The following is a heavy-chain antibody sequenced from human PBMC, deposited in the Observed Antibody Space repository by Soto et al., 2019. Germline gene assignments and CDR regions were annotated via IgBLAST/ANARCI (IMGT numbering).Heavy chain of an antibody. D-gene: IGHD5-12*01. Sequence: SETLSLTCAVSGGSISSGGYSWSWIRQPPGKGLEWIGYIYHSGSTYYNPPLKSRVTISVDRSKNQFSLKLSSVTAADTAVYYCARETHSGYAGSVDYWGQGXLVTVYS. CDR1: GGSISSGGYS. CDR2: IYHSGST. V-gene: IGHV4-30-2*01. CDR3: ARETHSGYAGSVDY. J-gene: IGHJ4*02.